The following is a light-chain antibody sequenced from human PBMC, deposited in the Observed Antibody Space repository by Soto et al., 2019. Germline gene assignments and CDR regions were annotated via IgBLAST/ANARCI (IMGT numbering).Light chain of an antibody. V-gene: IGLV1-47*01. CDR1: SSNIGSNY. Sequence: QSAVTQPPSASGTPGQRVTISCSGSSSNIGSNYVSWYQQLPGTAPKLLISRNNQRPSGVPDRCSGSRSGTSAALAISGRRSEDEADDFCGAWDDSGHGWVFGGGTKLTVL. CDR2: RNN. J-gene: IGLJ3*02. CDR3: GAWDDSGHGWV.